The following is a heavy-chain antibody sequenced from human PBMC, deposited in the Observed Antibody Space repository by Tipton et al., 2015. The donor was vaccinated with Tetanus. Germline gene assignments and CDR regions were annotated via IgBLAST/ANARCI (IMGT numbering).Heavy chain of an antibody. CDR1: GYNFNLYW. Sequence: QSGPEVKKPGESLKISCQGSGYNFNLYWIAWVRQMPGKGLEWMGIIYPGDSDTRYSPSFQGQVTMSVDRSTATAYLQWGSLKASDTAIYYCARHFGEMLYAPFRFDPWGQGTLVTVSS. CDR2: IYPGDSDT. D-gene: IGHD3-3*01. V-gene: IGHV5-51*01. CDR3: ARHFGEMLYAPFRFDP. J-gene: IGHJ5*02.